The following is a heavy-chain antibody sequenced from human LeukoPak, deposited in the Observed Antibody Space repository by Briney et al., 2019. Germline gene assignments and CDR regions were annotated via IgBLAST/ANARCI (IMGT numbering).Heavy chain of an antibody. V-gene: IGHV3-9*01. Sequence: GGSLRLSCAASGFMIGEYAMHWVRQAPGKGLEWVSGISWNSGTIGYADSVKGRFTISRDNAKNSLSLQMNTLRAEDTAVYYCARDPEDWFDPWGQGTLVTVSS. CDR2: ISWNSGTI. CDR1: GFMIGEYA. J-gene: IGHJ5*02. D-gene: IGHD1-14*01. CDR3: ARDPEDWFDP.